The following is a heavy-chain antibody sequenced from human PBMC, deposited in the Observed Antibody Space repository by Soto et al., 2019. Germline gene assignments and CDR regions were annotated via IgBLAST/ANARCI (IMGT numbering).Heavy chain of an antibody. Sequence: PSETLSLTCTVSGGTISSSSYYWGWIRQPPGKGLEWIGSIYYSGSTYYNPSLKSRVTISVDTSKNQFSLKLSSVTAADTALYYCARQLWRSYGMDVWGQGTTVTVSS. D-gene: IGHD3-16*01. CDR3: ARQLWRSYGMDV. CDR1: GGTISSSSYY. J-gene: IGHJ6*02. V-gene: IGHV4-39*01. CDR2: IYYSGST.